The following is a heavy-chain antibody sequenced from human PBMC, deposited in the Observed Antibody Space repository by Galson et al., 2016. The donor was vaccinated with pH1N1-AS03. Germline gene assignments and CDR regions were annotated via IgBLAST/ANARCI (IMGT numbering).Heavy chain of an antibody. CDR1: GFRFIDYW. D-gene: IGHD3-10*01. CDR3: TSGMVELDY. J-gene: IGHJ4*02. CDR2: IDQDGSEK. Sequence: SLRLSCAASGFRFIDYWMTWVRQAPGKGLEWVANIDQDGSEKYYMDSVEGRFTISRDNAKNSLSLQMNSLISEDTAVYYCTSGMVELDYWGQGTLVTVSS. V-gene: IGHV3-7*01.